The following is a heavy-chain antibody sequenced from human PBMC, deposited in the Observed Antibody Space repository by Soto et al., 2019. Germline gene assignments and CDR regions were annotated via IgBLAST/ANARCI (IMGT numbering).Heavy chain of an antibody. Sequence: QVQLVQSGAEVQKPRSSVKVSCKASGGTFSSYAISWVRQAPGQGLEWMGGIIPIFGTANYAQKFQGRVTITADEYTSTAYMELSSLRSEDTAVYYCASEDTAMDNWFDPWGQGTLVTVSS. CDR2: IIPIFGTA. J-gene: IGHJ5*02. CDR1: GGTFSSYA. D-gene: IGHD5-18*01. CDR3: ASEDTAMDNWFDP. V-gene: IGHV1-69*01.